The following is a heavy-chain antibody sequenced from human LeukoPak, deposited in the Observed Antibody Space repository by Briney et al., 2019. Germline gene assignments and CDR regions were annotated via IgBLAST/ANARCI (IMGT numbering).Heavy chain of an antibody. J-gene: IGHJ4*02. CDR2: IYTSGST. Sequence: SETLSLTCTVSGGSISSYYWSWIRQPAGKGLEWIGRIYTSGSTNYNPSLKSRVTMSVDTSKNQFSLKLSSVTAADTAVYYCARPPDDYGDYGELTTFDYWGQGTLVTVSS. CDR1: GGSISSYY. CDR3: ARPPDDYGDYGELTTFDY. D-gene: IGHD4-17*01. V-gene: IGHV4-4*07.